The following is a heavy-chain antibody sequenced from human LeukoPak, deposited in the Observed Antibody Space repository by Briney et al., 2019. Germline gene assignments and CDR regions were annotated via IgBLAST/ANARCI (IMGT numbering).Heavy chain of an antibody. CDR2: ISAYIGNT. V-gene: IGHV1-18*01. CDR1: GYTFTSYG. Sequence: ASVKVSCKASGYTFTSYGISWVRQAPGQGLEWMGWISAYIGNTNYAQKLQGRVTMTTDTSTSTACMELRSLRSDDTAVYYCARAPVGLYYDILTGYYREDYWGQGTLVTVSS. D-gene: IGHD3-9*01. J-gene: IGHJ4*02. CDR3: ARAPVGLYYDILTGYYREDY.